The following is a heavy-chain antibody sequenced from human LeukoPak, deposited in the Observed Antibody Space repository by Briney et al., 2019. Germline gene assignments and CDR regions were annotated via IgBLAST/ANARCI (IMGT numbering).Heavy chain of an antibody. V-gene: IGHV4-61*02. D-gene: IGHD2-15*01. Sequence: SETLSLTCTVSGGSISSGSYYWSWIRQPAGKGLEWIGRIYTSGSTNYNPSLKSRVTMSVDTSKNQFSLKLSSVTAADTAVYYCARDSSVVVVAAGWFDPWGQGTLVTVSS. CDR2: IYTSGST. J-gene: IGHJ5*02. CDR1: GGSISSGSYY. CDR3: ARDSSVVVVAAGWFDP.